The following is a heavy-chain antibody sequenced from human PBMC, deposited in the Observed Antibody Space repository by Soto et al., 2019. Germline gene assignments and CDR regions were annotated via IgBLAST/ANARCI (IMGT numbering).Heavy chain of an antibody. Sequence: EVQLVESGGGLVQPGGSLRLSCAASGFAFSNYEMMWVRQAPGKGLEWVSYISTSGSTKYYADSVKGRFTISRDDAKNSVYLQMNSLRAEDTAVYYCARVSQSFIEYFQYWGQGTLVTVSS. CDR1: GFAFSNYE. CDR2: ISTSGSTK. CDR3: ARVSQSFIEYFQY. D-gene: IGHD3-16*02. V-gene: IGHV3-48*03. J-gene: IGHJ1*01.